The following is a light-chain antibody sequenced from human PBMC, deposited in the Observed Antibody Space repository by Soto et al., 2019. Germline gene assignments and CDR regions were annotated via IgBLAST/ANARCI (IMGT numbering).Light chain of an antibody. CDR2: GAS. V-gene: IGKV1-6*01. Sequence: AIQMTQFPASLSASVGDRVTITCRASQGIRDELGWYQQKPGKAPKLLIYGASRLESGVPSRFSGSGFGTDFSLTIYSLRPEDSATYFCLQDYNYPRTFGQGTKLQIK. J-gene: IGKJ2*01. CDR3: LQDYNYPRT. CDR1: QGIRDE.